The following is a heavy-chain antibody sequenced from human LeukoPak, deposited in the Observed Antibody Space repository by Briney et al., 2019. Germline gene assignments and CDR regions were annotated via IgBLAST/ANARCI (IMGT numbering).Heavy chain of an antibody. CDR2: IYTSGST. V-gene: IGHV4-61*02. Sequence: SQTLSLTCTVSGGSLSSGSYYWSWIRQPAGNGLEWIGRIYTSGSTNYNPSLKSRVTISVDTSKNQCSLKLSSVTAADTAVYYCARSCGSGWAIDAFDIWGQGTMVTVSS. CDR1: GGSLSSGSYY. J-gene: IGHJ3*02. CDR3: ARSCGSGWAIDAFDI. D-gene: IGHD6-19*01.